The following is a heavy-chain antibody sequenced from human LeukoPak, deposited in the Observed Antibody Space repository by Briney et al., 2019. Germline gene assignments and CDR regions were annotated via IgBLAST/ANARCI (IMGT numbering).Heavy chain of an antibody. CDR1: GYTFISYD. CDR3: ARGVGGLGNMDV. Sequence: ASVKVSCKASGYTFISYDIDWVRQATGQGLEWMGWMSPKSGNTDYAQKFQGRVTMTRNTSINTAYLELSSLRSDDTAMYFCARGVGGLGNMDVWGKGTTVIISS. V-gene: IGHV1-8*01. CDR2: MSPKSGNT. J-gene: IGHJ6*03. D-gene: IGHD3-16*01.